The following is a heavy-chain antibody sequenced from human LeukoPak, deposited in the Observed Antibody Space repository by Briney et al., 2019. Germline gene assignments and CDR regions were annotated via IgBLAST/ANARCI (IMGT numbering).Heavy chain of an antibody. D-gene: IGHD5-18*01. CDR1: GGTFSSYA. V-gene: IGHV1-69*13. CDR2: IIPIFGTA. Sequence: GASVKVSCKASGGTFSSYAISWVRQAPGQGLEWMGGIIPIFGTANYAQKFQGRVTITADESTSTAYMELSSLRSEDTAVYYCASGYSYGDGTYYFDYWGQGTLVTVSS. CDR3: ASGYSYGDGTYYFDY. J-gene: IGHJ4*02.